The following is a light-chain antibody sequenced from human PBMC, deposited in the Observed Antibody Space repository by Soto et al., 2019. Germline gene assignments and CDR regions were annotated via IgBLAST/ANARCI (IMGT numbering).Light chain of an antibody. Sequence: QSALTQPASVSGSPGQSITISCTGTSSDVGGYNYVSWYQQHPGKAPKLMIYDVSNRPSGVSNSFSGSKSGNTASLTISGPQAEDEADYYCSSYTSSSTMVFGGGTKLTVL. CDR3: SSYTSSSTMV. V-gene: IGLV2-14*01. CDR2: DVS. CDR1: SSDVGGYNY. J-gene: IGLJ2*01.